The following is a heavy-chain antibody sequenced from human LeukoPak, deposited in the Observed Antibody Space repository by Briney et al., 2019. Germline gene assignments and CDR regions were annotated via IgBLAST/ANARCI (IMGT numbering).Heavy chain of an antibody. Sequence: GGSLRLSCAASGFTISRYSMNWVRLAPGKGLEWVSSISSSSSYIYYADSVKGRFTISRDNAKSSLYLQMNSLRAKDTAVYYCARAHRRIAAAGTDAFDIWGQGTMVTVSS. V-gene: IGHV3-21*01. CDR2: ISSSSSYI. J-gene: IGHJ3*02. CDR1: GFTISRYS. CDR3: ARAHRRIAAAGTDAFDI. D-gene: IGHD6-13*01.